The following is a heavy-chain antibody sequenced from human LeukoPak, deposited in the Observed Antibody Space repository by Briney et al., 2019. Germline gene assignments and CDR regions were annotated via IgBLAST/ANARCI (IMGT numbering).Heavy chain of an antibody. CDR3: ARDLNYYDSSANWFDP. D-gene: IGHD3-22*01. CDR2: ISSSGSTI. V-gene: IGHV3-11*04. J-gene: IGHJ5*02. Sequence: PGGSLRLSCAASGFTFSDYYMSWIRQAPGKGLEWVSYISSSGSTIYYADSVKGRFTISRDNAKNSLYLQMNSLRAEDTAVYYCARDLNYYDSSANWFDPWGQGTLVTVSS. CDR1: GFTFSDYY.